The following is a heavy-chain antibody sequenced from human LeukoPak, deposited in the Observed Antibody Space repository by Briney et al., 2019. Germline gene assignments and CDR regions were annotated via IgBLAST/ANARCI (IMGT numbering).Heavy chain of an antibody. CDR2: ISGSGGST. CDR1: GFTFSSYG. V-gene: IGHV3-23*01. Sequence: GGTLRLSCAASGFTFSSYGMSWVRQAPGKGLEWVSAISGSGGSTYYADSVKGRFTISRDNSKNTLYLQMNSLRAEDTAVYYCASDGSGYWSSYYFDYWGQGTLVTVSS. D-gene: IGHD3-22*01. CDR3: ASDGSGYWSSYYFDY. J-gene: IGHJ4*02.